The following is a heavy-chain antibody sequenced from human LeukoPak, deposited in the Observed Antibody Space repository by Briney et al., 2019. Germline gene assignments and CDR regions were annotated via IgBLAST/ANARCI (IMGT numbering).Heavy chain of an antibody. V-gene: IGHV3-33*01. Sequence: GTSLSLSCAASGFTFRNYGMTWVRQAPGKGLEWVTVIWYDGSNKYYADSVKGRFTISRDNSKNTLYLQMNSLRAEDTAVYYCARDRYGDYIYYFDYWGQGTLVTVSS. CDR3: ARDRYGDYIYYFDY. J-gene: IGHJ4*02. CDR2: IWYDGSNK. CDR1: GFTFRNYG. D-gene: IGHD4-17*01.